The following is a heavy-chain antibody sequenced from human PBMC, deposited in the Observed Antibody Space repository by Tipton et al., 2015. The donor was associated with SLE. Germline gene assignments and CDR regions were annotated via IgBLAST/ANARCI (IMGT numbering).Heavy chain of an antibody. D-gene: IGHD2-21*02. CDR2: ISDGGGT. V-gene: IGHV4-59*08. CDR1: GGSISTNY. CDR3: ARGMVTWRGAIVGVDV. Sequence: TLSLTCSVSGGSISTNYWIWIRQPPGKGLEWIGYISDGGGTNYNPSLKSRVTMSVDTAKKQFSLKLTSVTAADTAVYYCARGMVTWRGAIVGVDVWGQGTTVNVSS. J-gene: IGHJ6*02.